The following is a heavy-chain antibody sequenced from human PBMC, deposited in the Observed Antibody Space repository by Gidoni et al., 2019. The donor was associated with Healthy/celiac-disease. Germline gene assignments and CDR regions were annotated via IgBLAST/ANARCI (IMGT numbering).Heavy chain of an antibody. D-gene: IGHD3-10*01. CDR1: GFTFSSYR. V-gene: IGHV3-21*01. CDR2: IRSSSSYI. CDR3: ARDGPGRGYFDY. Sequence: EVQLVESGGGLVKPGGSLRLSCAASGFTFSSYRMNWVRQAPGKWLEWGSSIRSSSSYIYYADSVKGRFTISRDNAKNSLYRQMNSLRAEDTAVYYGARDGPGRGYFDYWGQGTLVTVSS. J-gene: IGHJ4*02.